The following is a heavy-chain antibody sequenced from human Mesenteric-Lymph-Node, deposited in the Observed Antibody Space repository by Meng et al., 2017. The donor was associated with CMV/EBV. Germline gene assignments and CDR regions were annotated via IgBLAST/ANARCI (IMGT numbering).Heavy chain of an antibody. CDR1: GGTFSSSA. CDR2: IIPIFGTA. D-gene: IGHD3-10*01. J-gene: IGHJ4*02. CDR3: ARDIGLGSGSYYSFDY. V-gene: IGHV1-69*01. Sequence: SGGTFSSSAISWVRQAPGQVLEWMGGIIPIFGTANYAQKFQGRVTITADESTSTAYMELSSLRSEDTAVYYCARDIGLGSGSYYSFDYWGQGTLVTVSS.